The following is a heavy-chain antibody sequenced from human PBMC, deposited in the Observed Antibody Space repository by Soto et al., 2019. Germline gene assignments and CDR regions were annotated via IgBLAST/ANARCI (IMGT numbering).Heavy chain of an antibody. V-gene: IGHV5-51*01. Sequence: GESLKISCQGSAYIFTSWIGWVRQTPGRGLEWMGMIYPGDSDIRYNPSFRGRVTISADKSITSAFVQWGSLKASDSAIYYCARFRAPRRQLISMSFHLWGLGTLVTVSS. J-gene: IGHJ4*03. CDR1: AYIFTSW. CDR2: IYPGDSDI. D-gene: IGHD6-13*01. CDR3: ARFRAPRRQLISMSFHL.